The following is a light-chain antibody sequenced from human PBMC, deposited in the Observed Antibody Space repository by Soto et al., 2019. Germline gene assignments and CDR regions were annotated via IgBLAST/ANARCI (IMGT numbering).Light chain of an antibody. CDR2: GAS. CDR3: QQYGSSSYT. V-gene: IGKV3-20*01. J-gene: IGKJ2*01. CDR1: QSVASSY. Sequence: EIVLTQSPGTLSLSPGEGATLSCRASQSVASSYLAWYHQKPGQAPRLLIYGASNRATGIPDRFSGGGSGTDFTLTISRLEPEDFAVYYCQQYGSSSYTFCQGTKLEIK.